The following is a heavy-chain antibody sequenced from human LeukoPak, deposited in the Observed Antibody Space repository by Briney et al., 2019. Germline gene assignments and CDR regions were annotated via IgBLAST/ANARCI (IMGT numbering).Heavy chain of an antibody. CDR2: IISSSSTI. D-gene: IGHD1-26*01. CDR1: GFTFSSYS. CDR3: AKGRGVGYSRSGADY. Sequence: PGGSLRLSCAASGFTFSSYSMNWVRQAPGKGLEWVSYIISSSSTIYYADSVKGRFTISRDNAKNSLYLQMNSLRAEDTAVYYCAKGRGVGYSRSGADYWGQGTLVTVSS. J-gene: IGHJ4*02. V-gene: IGHV3-48*01.